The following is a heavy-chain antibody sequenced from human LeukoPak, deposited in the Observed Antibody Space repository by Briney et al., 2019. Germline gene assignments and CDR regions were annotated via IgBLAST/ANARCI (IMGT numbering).Heavy chain of an antibody. CDR1: GFTFSSYE. V-gene: IGHV3-48*03. CDR2: ISSSGSTE. J-gene: IGHJ4*02. CDR3: ARDRSGGYVSYLDS. D-gene: IGHD3-22*01. Sequence: PGGSLRLSCAASGFTFSSYELNWVRQAPGKGLEWVSYISSSGSTEYYADSVKGRFTISRDNAKSSLFLQMNSLRDEDTAVYFCARDRSGGYVSYLDSWGQGTLVTVSS.